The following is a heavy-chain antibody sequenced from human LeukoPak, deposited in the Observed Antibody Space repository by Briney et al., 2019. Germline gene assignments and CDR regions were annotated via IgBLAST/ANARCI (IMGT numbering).Heavy chain of an antibody. Sequence: GGSLRLSCAASGFTFSSYSMNWVRQAAGKGREWVSSISSSSSYIYYADSGKVRVTISRDNAKNSLYLQMNSLRAEDTAVYYCARGYSGYAPGAFDIWGQGTMVTVSS. CDR2: ISSSSSYI. V-gene: IGHV3-21*01. D-gene: IGHD5-12*01. CDR1: GFTFSSYS. J-gene: IGHJ3*02. CDR3: ARGYSGYAPGAFDI.